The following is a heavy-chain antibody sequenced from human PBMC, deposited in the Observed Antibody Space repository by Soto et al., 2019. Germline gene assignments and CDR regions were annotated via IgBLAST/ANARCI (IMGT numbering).Heavy chain of an antibody. V-gene: IGHV3-9*01. D-gene: IGHD5-12*01. Sequence: GGSLRLSCAASGFTFDDYAMHWVRQAPGKGLEWVSGISWNSGSIGYADSVKGRFTISRDNAKNSLYLQMNSLRAEDTALYYCAKGYHVDIVATIWYYYGMDVWGQGTTVTVSS. CDR1: GFTFDDYA. CDR2: ISWNSGSI. CDR3: AKGYHVDIVATIWYYYGMDV. J-gene: IGHJ6*02.